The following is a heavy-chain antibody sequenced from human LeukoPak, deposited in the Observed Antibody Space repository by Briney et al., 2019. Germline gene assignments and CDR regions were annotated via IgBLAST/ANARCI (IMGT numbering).Heavy chain of an antibody. V-gene: IGHV4-61*10. Sequence: TSETLSLTCKVSGASVSTSPYYWTWIRQPAGKGLEWIGRIFNIGPANYNPSFKSRVTISRDTSKNDFSLNLNSVTAADTVVYYCAASWNDERCFDPWGQGTLVIVSS. CDR3: AASWNDERCFDP. CDR2: IFNIGPA. CDR1: GASVSTSPYY. D-gene: IGHD1-1*01. J-gene: IGHJ5*02.